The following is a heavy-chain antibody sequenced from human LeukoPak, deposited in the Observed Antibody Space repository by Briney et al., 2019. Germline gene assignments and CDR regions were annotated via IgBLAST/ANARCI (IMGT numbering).Heavy chain of an antibody. Sequence: GGSLKLSCAASGFTFDDYAMHWVRQAPGKGLEWVSLISWDGATTSYGDSVKGRFTISRDNSKNSLNLQMASLRVEDTALYYCARDRASRGYSSGLFDYWAQGTLVTVSS. CDR1: GFTFDDYA. J-gene: IGHJ4*02. V-gene: IGHV3-43D*03. D-gene: IGHD5-18*01. CDR3: ARDRASRGYSSGLFDY. CDR2: ISWDGATT.